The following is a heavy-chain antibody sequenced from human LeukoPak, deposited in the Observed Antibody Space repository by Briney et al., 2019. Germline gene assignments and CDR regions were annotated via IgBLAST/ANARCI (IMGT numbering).Heavy chain of an antibody. J-gene: IGHJ4*02. CDR3: ARDGRSSSSGFDY. CDR1: GFTFSSYA. Sequence: GGSLRLSCAASGFTFSSYAVHWVRQAPGKGLEWVAVISYDGSNKYYADSVKGRFTISRDNSKNTLYLQMNSLRAEDTAVYYCARDGRSSSSGFDYWGQGTLVTVSS. D-gene: IGHD6-6*01. V-gene: IGHV3-30*01. CDR2: ISYDGSNK.